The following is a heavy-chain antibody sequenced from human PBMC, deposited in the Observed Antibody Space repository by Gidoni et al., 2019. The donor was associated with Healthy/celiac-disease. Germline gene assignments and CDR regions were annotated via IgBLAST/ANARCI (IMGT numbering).Heavy chain of an antibody. V-gene: IGHV4-39*01. J-gene: IGHJ2*01. CDR1: GGSISSSSYY. Sequence: QLQLQESGPGLVKPSETLSLTCTLPGGSISSSSYYWGWIRQPPGKGLEWIGSIYYSGSTYYNPSLKSRVTISVDTCKNQFSLKLSSVTAADTAVYYCFGDSYGYSFDWYFDLWGRGTLVTVSS. D-gene: IGHD5-18*01. CDR2: IYYSGST. CDR3: FGDSYGYSFDWYFDL.